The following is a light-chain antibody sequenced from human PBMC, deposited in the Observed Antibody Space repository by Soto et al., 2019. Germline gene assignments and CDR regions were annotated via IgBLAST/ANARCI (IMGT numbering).Light chain of an antibody. CDR1: QSVSSN. CDR3: QQYDNWPPGT. Sequence: EIVMTQSPATLSVSPGERANLSCRASQSVSSNLAWYQQKPGQAPRLLIYDASTRATGIPGRFSGSGSGTEFTLTISSLQSEDFAIYYWQQYDNWPPGTFGQGTKVEIK. J-gene: IGKJ1*01. CDR2: DAS. V-gene: IGKV3-15*01.